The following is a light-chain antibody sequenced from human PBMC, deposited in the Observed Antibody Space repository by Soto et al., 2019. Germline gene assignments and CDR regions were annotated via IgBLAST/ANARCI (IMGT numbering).Light chain of an antibody. CDR1: QSISSSS. V-gene: IGKV3-20*01. CDR2: GAS. J-gene: IGKJ1*01. CDR3: QHYDTSPWT. Sequence: EIVLTQSPGTLSLSPGERATLSCRAGQSISSSSLAWYQQRPGQAPRLLIYGASIRATGIPDRFSGSGSGTDFTLTISRLEPEDFAVYYCQHYDTSPWTFGQGTKVEIK.